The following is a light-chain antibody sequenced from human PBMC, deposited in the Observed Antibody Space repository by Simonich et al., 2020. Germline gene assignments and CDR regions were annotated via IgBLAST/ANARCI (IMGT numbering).Light chain of an antibody. CDR2: WES. V-gene: IGKV4-1*01. J-gene: IGKJ1*01. Sequence: DIVMTQSPDSLAVSLGERATINCKSSQSVLYSSNNKNYLAWYQQKPGQPPKLLMYWESTRESGGPDRFSGSGSGKDFTLTISSLQAEDVAVYYCQQYYSTPWTFGQGTKVEIK. CDR1: QSVLYSSNNKNY. CDR3: QQYYSTPWT.